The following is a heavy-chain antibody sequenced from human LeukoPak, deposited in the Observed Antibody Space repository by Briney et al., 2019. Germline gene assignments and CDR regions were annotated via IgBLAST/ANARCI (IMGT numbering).Heavy chain of an antibody. D-gene: IGHD1-1*01. CDR1: GYTSITYG. V-gene: IGHV1-18*01. CDR3: ARDVPGSIGTTARFDP. J-gene: IGHJ5*02. Sequence: ASVKVSCKSSGYTSITYGISWMRQAPGQGLEWMGWISSHNDNTNYAQKFHGRLTMTTDTSTSTAYMELRSLRSDDTGVYYCARDVPGSIGTTARFDPWGQGTLLTVSS. CDR2: ISSHNDNT.